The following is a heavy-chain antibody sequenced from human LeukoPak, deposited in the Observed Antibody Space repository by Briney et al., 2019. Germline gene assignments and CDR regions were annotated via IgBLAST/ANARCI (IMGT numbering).Heavy chain of an antibody. V-gene: IGHV1-69*13. Sequence: SVKVSCKASGGTFSSYAISWVRQAPGQGLEWMGGIIPIFGTANYAQKFQGRVTITADESTSTAYMELSSPRSEDTAVYYCASSRLNYYYDSSGYYIGGVWSDYYYGMDVWGQGTTVTVSS. CDR1: GGTFSSYA. D-gene: IGHD3-22*01. CDR3: ASSRLNYYYDSSGYYIGGVWSDYYYGMDV. J-gene: IGHJ6*02. CDR2: IIPIFGTA.